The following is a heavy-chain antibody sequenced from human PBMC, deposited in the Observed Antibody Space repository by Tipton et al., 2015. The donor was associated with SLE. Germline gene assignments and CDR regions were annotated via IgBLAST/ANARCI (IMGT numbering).Heavy chain of an antibody. J-gene: IGHJ4*02. D-gene: IGHD6-19*01. CDR1: GFTFRGYW. CDR2: IKDDGSES. CDR3: AGGSGWGFDY. Sequence: SLRLSCASSGFTFRGYWRDWVRQAPGKGLEWVANIKDDGSESYYVDSVKGRFTISGDNAKNSADLQMNNLRGEDTAVYYCAGGSGWGFDYWGQGTLVTVSS. V-gene: IGHV3-7*01.